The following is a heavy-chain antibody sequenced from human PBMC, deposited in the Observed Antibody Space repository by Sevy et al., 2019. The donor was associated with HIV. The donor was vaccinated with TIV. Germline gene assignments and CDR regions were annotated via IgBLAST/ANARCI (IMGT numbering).Heavy chain of an antibody. D-gene: IGHD6-6*01. CDR1: GFTFSSYA. CDR2: NSGSGGST. J-gene: IGHJ6*02. Sequence: GGSLRLSCAASGFTFSSYAMSWVRQAPGKGLEWVSANSGSGGSTYYADSVKGRLNISRDNSKNKLYLQMNSLRAEDTAVYYCAKVDSSSLYYYCGMDVWGQGTTVTVSS. V-gene: IGHV3-23*01. CDR3: AKVDSSSLYYYCGMDV.